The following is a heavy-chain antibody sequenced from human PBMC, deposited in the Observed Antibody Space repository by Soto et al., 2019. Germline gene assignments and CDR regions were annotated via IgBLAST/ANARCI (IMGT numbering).Heavy chain of an antibody. Sequence: PSETLSLTCTVPGDPITSYFWSWIRQPAGTGMEWIGHLFPGGTPSLSTSLESRVSMSIDTSKNQFSLTLTSVTAADTAMYYCARTLSGFTYGSRQFYFDYWGQGSLVTVSS. V-gene: IGHV4-4*07. D-gene: IGHD3-10*01. J-gene: IGHJ4*02. CDR1: GDPITSYF. CDR3: ARTLSGFTYGSRQFYFDY. CDR2: LFPGGTP.